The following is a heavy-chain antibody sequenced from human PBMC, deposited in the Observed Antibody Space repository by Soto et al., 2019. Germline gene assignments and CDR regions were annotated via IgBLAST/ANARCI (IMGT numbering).Heavy chain of an antibody. J-gene: IGHJ6*02. Sequence: ETLGLTFTVSFDSITTYYWMWIRQAAGKGLEWIGRIDTSGSTNYNPSLKSRVTMSVDTSKKQFSLKLTSVTAADTAVYYCARYSNNWFQTEGMDVWGQGPTVT. CDR1: FDSITTYY. D-gene: IGHD6-13*01. V-gene: IGHV4-4*07. CDR2: IDTSGST. CDR3: ARYSNNWFQTEGMDV.